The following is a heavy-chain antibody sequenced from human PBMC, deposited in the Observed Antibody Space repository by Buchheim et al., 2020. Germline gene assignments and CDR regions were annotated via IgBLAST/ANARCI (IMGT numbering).Heavy chain of an antibody. Sequence: QVQLQQWGAGLLKPSETLSLTCAVYGGSFSGYYWSWIRQPPGKGLEWIGEINHSGSTNYNPSLKSRVTISVDTSKNQFSLKLSSVTGADTAVYYCARGGQSQWLVGGGDFYFDYWGQGTL. CDR1: GGSFSGYY. CDR2: INHSGST. J-gene: IGHJ4*02. V-gene: IGHV4-34*01. CDR3: ARGGQSQWLVGGGDFYFDY. D-gene: IGHD6-19*01.